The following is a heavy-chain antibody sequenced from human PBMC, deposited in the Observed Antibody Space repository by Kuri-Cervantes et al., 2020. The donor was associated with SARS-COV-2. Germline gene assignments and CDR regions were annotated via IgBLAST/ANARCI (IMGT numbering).Heavy chain of an antibody. V-gene: IGHV1-3*01. Sequence: ASVKVSCKGSGYTFTTHAMHWVRQAPGQRLEWMGWINAGNGNTKYSQKFQGRVTISRDTSARTAFMELSSLRSEDTAVYYCAREVAEVGRSAAGGQVGMDVWGQGTTVTVSS. CDR2: INAGNGNT. CDR3: AREVAEVGRSAAGGQVGMDV. CDR1: GYTFTTHA. D-gene: IGHD6-25*01. J-gene: IGHJ6*02.